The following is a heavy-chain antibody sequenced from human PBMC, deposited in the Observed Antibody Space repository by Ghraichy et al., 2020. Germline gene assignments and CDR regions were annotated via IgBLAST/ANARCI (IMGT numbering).Heavy chain of an antibody. CDR2: ISAYNGNT. J-gene: IGHJ6*02. CDR3: ARDSHAWTTVTDYYNYGMDV. CDR1: GYTFTNYG. Sequence: ASVKVSCKASGYTFTNYGINWVRQAPGQGLEWMGWISAYNGNTNYAQKLQGRVTMTTDTSTNTAYMELRSLRSDDTAVCYCARDSHAWTTVTDYYNYGMDVWGQGTTVTVSS. V-gene: IGHV1-18*01. D-gene: IGHD4-11*01.